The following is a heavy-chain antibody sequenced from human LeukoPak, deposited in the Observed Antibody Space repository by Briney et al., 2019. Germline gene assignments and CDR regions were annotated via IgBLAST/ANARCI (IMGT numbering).Heavy chain of an antibody. V-gene: IGHV3-7*01. CDR2: IKQDGSEK. CDR3: AREEFCYDSSGYRDPLFDY. D-gene: IGHD3-22*01. CDR1: GFIFSNYW. Sequence: GGSLRLSCAASGFIFSNYWMSWVRQAPGKGLECVANIKQDGSEKYYVDSVKGRFTISRDNAKNSVYLQMNSLRAEDTAVYYCAREEFCYDSSGYRDPLFDYWGQGTVVTVSS. J-gene: IGHJ4*02.